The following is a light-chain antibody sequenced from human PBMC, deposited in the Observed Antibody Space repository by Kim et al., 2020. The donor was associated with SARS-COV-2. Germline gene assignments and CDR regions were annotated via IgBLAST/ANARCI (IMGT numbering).Light chain of an antibody. CDR3: QVWDSSSDHVV. J-gene: IGLJ2*01. Sequence: SYELTQPPSVAVAPGKMARITCGGDNIETKSVHWYQQKPGQAPVLAIYYDSDRPSGIPERFSGSNSGNTATLTISRVEAGDEADYYCQVWDSSSDHVVFGGGTQLTVL. V-gene: IGLV3-21*04. CDR1: NIETKS. CDR2: YDS.